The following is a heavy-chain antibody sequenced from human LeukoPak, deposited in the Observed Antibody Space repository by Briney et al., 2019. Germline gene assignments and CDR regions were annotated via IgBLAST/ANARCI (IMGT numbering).Heavy chain of an antibody. V-gene: IGHV3-13*01. Sequence: GGSPRLSCAASGFTFSSYDMHWVRQAAGKGLEWVSAIGTAGDTYFPGSVKGRFTISRENAKNSLYLQMNSLRAEDTAVYYCARDACSSGNSCPMDSWGQGTLVTVSS. CDR1: GFTFSSYD. CDR2: IGTAGDT. D-gene: IGHD2-15*01. CDR3: ARDACSSGNSCPMDS. J-gene: IGHJ5*01.